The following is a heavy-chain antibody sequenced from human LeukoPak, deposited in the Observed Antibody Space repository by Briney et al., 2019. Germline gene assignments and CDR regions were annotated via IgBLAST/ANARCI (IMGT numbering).Heavy chain of an antibody. CDR3: ARHVLYYYGSGSFHYFDY. CDR1: GYSISSGYY. Sequence: PSETLSLTCTVSGYSISSGYYWGWIRQPPGKGLEWIGNIYHSGSTYYNPSLKSRVTISVDTSKNQFSLKLSSVTAADTAVYYCARHVLYYYGSGSFHYFDYWGQGTLVTVSS. CDR2: IYHSGST. V-gene: IGHV4-38-2*02. D-gene: IGHD3-10*01. J-gene: IGHJ4*02.